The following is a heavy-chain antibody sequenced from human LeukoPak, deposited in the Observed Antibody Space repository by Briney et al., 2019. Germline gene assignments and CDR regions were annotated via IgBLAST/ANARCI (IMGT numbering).Heavy chain of an antibody. Sequence: PGGSLRLSGAASGFTFSSYAMHWVRQAPGKGLEWVAVISYDGSNKYYADSVKGRFTISRDNSKNTLYLQMNSLRAEDTAVYYCARLSVGAADYWGQGTLVTVSS. J-gene: IGHJ4*02. CDR3: ARLSVGAADY. CDR2: ISYDGSNK. D-gene: IGHD3-16*01. V-gene: IGHV3-30-3*01. CDR1: GFTFSSYA.